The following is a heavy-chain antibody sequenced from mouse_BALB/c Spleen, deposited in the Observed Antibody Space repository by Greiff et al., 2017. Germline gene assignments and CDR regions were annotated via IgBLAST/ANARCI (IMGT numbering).Heavy chain of an antibody. Sequence: EVQGVESGGGLVQPGGSRKLSCAASGFTFSSFGMHWVRQAPEKGLEWVAYISSGSSTIYYADTVKGRFTIARDNPKNTLFLQMTSLRSEDTAMYYCAKGYYDGSSYEYYAMDYWGQGTSVTVSS. V-gene: IGHV5-17*02. CDR3: AKGYYDGSSYEYYAMDY. CDR2: ISSGSSTI. D-gene: IGHD1-1*01. CDR1: GFTFSSFG. J-gene: IGHJ4*01.